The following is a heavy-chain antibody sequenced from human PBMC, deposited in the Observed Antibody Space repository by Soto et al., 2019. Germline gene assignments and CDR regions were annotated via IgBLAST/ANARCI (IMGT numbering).Heavy chain of an antibody. CDR2: IIPIFGTA. CDR3: ARGSYGDYAY. V-gene: IGHV1-69*01. D-gene: IGHD4-17*01. CDR1: EGTFSTYG. Sequence: QVQLVQSGAEVKKPGSSVKVSCKASEGTFSTYGINWVRQAPAHGLEWMGGIIPIFGTANYAQKFQGRVTITADASTTTAYMELSSLTSGDTAVYYCARGSYGDYAYWGQGTLVTVSS. J-gene: IGHJ4*02.